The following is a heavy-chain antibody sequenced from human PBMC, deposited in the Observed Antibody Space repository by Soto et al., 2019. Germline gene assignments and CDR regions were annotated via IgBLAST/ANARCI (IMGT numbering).Heavy chain of an antibody. CDR2: INPNHGGT. Sequence: QVHLVQSGAEVEKPGASVKVSCNTSGYTFTAYFMHWVRQAPGQGLEWMGWINPNHGGTDYAQKFPGRVIMTSGTPSTMFDTVVSSLGSEDTGVYLGSRARLSGRFAYFDMWGPGAKLSFSS. CDR3: SRARLSGRFAYFDM. V-gene: IGHV1-2*02. D-gene: IGHD1-26*01. J-gene: IGHJ3*02. CDR1: GYTFTAYF.